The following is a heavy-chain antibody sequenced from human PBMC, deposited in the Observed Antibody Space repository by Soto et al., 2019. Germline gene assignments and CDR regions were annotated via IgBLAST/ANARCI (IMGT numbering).Heavy chain of an antibody. V-gene: IGHV3-30-3*01. CDR3: AKGGYSYGPYYYGMDV. Sequence: GGSLRLSCAASGFTFSSYAMHWVRQAPGKGLEWVAVISYDGSNKYYADSVKGRFTISRDNSKNTLYLQMNSLRAEDTAVYYCAKGGYSYGPYYYGMDVWGQGTTVTVSS. J-gene: IGHJ6*02. D-gene: IGHD5-18*01. CDR2: ISYDGSNK. CDR1: GFTFSSYA.